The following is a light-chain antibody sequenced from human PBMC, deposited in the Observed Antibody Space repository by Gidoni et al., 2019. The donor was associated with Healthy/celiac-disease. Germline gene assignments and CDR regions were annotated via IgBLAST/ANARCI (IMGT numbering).Light chain of an antibody. V-gene: IGKV1-9*01. CDR3: QQLNSYPPSLT. Sequence: DIQLTQSPSFLSASVGDRVTITCWASQGISSYLAWYQQKPGKAPKLLIYAASTLQSGVPSRFSGSGSGTEFTLTISSLQPEDFATYYCQQLNSYPPSLTFXGXTKVEIK. CDR1: QGISSY. J-gene: IGKJ4*01. CDR2: AAS.